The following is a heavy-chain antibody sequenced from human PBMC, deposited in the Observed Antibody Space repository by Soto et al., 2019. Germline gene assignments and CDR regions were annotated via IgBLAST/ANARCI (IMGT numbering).Heavy chain of an antibody. J-gene: IGHJ4*02. D-gene: IGHD3-10*01. CDR2: IIPMVGMS. CDR1: GGTFSSYT. V-gene: IGHV1-69*02. Sequence: GASVKVSCKASGGTFSSYTISWVRQAPGQGLEWMGRIIPMVGMSNYAQKFQGRVTIIADRSTNTTYMQLSSLRSEDTALYYCATSYGSGSRPFDSWGQGTLVTVSS. CDR3: ATSYGSGSRPFDS.